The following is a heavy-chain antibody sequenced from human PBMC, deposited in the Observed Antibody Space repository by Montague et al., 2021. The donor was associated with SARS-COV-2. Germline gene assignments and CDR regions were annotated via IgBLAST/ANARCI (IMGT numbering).Heavy chain of an antibody. CDR1: GASVNSGDYF. D-gene: IGHD3-9*01. CDR2: IYSSGST. Sequence: TLSLTCTVSGASVNSGDYFWTWIRQPVGETLEWIGRIYSSGSTTYNPSLKSRVTMSLVTSENPFSLRLSSVTASDTAAYYCAGPDWLKHWGQGALVTVSS. CDR3: AGPDWLKH. J-gene: IGHJ1*01. V-gene: IGHV4-61*02.